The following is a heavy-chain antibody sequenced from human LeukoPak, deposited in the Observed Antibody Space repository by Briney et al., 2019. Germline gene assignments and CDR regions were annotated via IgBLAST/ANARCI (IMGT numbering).Heavy chain of an antibody. Sequence: GGSLRLSCAASGFTFSDYYMSWMRQAPGKGLEWVSYISSSGSTIYYADSVKGRFTISRDNAKNSLYLQMNSLRAEDTAVYYCARDSPASSGEVDYWGQGTLVTVSS. CDR3: ARDSPASSGEVDY. J-gene: IGHJ4*02. D-gene: IGHD2-15*01. CDR1: GFTFSDYY. CDR2: ISSSGSTI. V-gene: IGHV3-11*01.